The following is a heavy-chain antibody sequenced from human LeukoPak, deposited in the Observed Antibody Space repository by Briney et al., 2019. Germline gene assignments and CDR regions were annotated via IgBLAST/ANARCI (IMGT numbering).Heavy chain of an antibody. Sequence: GGSLRLSCAASGFTFNHYGMSWVRQAPGKGLEWVSCISGSGGSRRYADSVKGRFTISRDNSKNTLFLQMNSLRAEDTAVYYCAKDFRIGYSAHFDYWGQGALVTVSS. D-gene: IGHD2-21*01. CDR1: GFTFNHYG. CDR3: AKDFRIGYSAHFDY. V-gene: IGHV3-23*01. J-gene: IGHJ4*02. CDR2: ISGSGGSR.